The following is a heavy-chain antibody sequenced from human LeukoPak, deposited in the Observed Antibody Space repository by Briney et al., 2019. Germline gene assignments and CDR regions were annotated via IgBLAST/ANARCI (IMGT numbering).Heavy chain of an antibody. CDR2: IYSGGST. CDR3: ARAPPGRDLLGGFDF. J-gene: IGHJ4*02. Sequence: GGSLRLSCAASGFTVSSNYMSWVRQAPGKGLEWVSVIYSGGSTYYADSVKGRFTISRDNSKNTLYLQMNSLRAEDTAVYYCARAPPGRDLLGGFDFWGQGIRVTVSS. V-gene: IGHV3-53*01. CDR1: GFTVSSNY. D-gene: IGHD2-15*01.